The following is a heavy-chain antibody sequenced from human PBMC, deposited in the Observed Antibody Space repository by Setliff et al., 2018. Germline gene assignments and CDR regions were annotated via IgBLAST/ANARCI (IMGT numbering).Heavy chain of an antibody. CDR1: GYTFINYE. V-gene: IGHV1-8*03. CDR2: MNPNNGNT. D-gene: IGHD3-10*01. Sequence: KASGYTFINYEINWVRQATGQGLEWMGGMNPNNGNTGYAQKFQGRVTITRDTSASTAYMELSSLRSEDTAVYYCAREGLTLVRGATSWFDPWGQGTLVTVPQ. CDR3: AREGLTLVRGATSWFDP. J-gene: IGHJ5*02.